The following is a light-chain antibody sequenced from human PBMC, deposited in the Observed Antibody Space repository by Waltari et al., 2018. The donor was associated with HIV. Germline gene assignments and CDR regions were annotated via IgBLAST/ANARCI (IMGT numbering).Light chain of an antibody. CDR3: QQYNSHSRT. CDR2: ETS. J-gene: IGKJ1*01. V-gene: IGKV1-5*03. CDR1: QSIGRW. Sequence: DIQMTQSPSTVSASVGDTVTITCRASQSIGRWLAWYQQKPGDAPKLLIYETSTLEIGVPSIFSGSGSGTEFTLTVSRLQPEDFATYYCQQYNSHSRTFGQGTKVEIK.